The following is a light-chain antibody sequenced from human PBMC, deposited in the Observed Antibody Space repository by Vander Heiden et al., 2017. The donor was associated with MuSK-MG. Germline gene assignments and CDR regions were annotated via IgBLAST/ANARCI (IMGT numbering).Light chain of an antibody. J-gene: IGLJ2*01. CDR1: ALPKQY. V-gene: IGLV3-25*03. CDR2: QDS. Sequence: SYELTQPPSVSVSPGQTARITCSGDALPKQYAYWYQQKPGQAPVLVIYQDSERPSGIPERFSGSSSGTTVTLTISGLQAEDEADYYCQSADSSGTYPVVFGGGTKLTVL. CDR3: QSADSSGTYPVV.